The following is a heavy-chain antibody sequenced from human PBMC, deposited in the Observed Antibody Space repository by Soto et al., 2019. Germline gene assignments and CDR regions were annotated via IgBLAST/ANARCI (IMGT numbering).Heavy chain of an antibody. D-gene: IGHD3-10*01. J-gene: IGHJ4*02. CDR1: GYSFTSYW. V-gene: IGHV5-51*01. CDR2: IYPGDSDT. CDR3: ARTYYCGSGSYYNRPFDY. Sequence: PGESLKISCKGSGYSFTSYWIGWVRQMPGKGLEWMGIIYPGDSDTRYSPSFQGQVTISADKSISTAYLQWSSLKASDTAMYYCARTYYCGSGSYYNRPFDYWGQGTLVTVSS.